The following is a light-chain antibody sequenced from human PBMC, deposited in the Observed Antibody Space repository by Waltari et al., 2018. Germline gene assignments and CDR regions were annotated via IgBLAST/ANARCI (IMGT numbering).Light chain of an antibody. CDR2: DVS. CDR3: GSYSTTSTPFV. V-gene: IGLV2-14*03. J-gene: IGLJ1*01. CDR1: SSDIGRYTY. Sequence: QSALTQPASVSGSLGQSITISCTGTSSDIGRYTYSSRYQQHPDKAPKLMIYDVSNRPSGVSNRFSGSKSGNTASLTISGLQAEDEADYYCGSYSTTSTPFVFGTGTQVTVL.